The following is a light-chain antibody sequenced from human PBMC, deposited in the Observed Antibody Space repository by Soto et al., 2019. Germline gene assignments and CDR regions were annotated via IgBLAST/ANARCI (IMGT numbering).Light chain of an antibody. V-gene: IGKV1-5*03. J-gene: IGKJ1*01. CDR1: QSISNW. CDR2: KAS. Sequence: DIQMTQSPSTLSASVGDRVTITYRASQSISNWLAWYQQKPGKAPKLLIYKASSLESGVPSRFSGSGSGTEFTLTISSLQPDDFATYYCQQYNSYPCTFGQGTKVEIK. CDR3: QQYNSYPCT.